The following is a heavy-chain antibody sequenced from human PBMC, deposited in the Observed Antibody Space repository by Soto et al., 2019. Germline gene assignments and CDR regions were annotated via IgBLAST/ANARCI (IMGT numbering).Heavy chain of an antibody. V-gene: IGHV1-46*01. D-gene: IGHD3-22*01. CDR1: GYTFTSYY. Sequence: ASVKVSCKASGYTFTSYYMHWVRQAPGQGLEWMGIINPSGGSTSYAQKFQGRVTMTRDTSTSTVYMELSSLRSEATAVYYCARGGGEYYYDSSGYYYPFDYWGQGTLVTV. CDR3: ARGGGEYYYDSSGYYYPFDY. J-gene: IGHJ4*02. CDR2: INPSGGST.